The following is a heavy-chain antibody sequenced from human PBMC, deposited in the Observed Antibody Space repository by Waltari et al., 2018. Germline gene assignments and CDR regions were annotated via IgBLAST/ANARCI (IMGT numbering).Heavy chain of an antibody. V-gene: IGHV4-4*02. Sequence: NCWSGVRQSGCKGQERIGQVHFSGKCLYNLSSASRVTVSLDTSTNRLSLRMTSATAADTAVYYCARDRGRGRYLDYCGQGTLITVTP. CDR2: VHFSGKC. J-gene: IGHJ4*02. CDR3: ARDRGRGRYLDY. CDR1: NC.